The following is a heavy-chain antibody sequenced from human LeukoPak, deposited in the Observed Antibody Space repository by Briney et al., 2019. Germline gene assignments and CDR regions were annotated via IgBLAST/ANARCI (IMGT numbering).Heavy chain of an antibody. D-gene: IGHD4-17*01. CDR2: IIPILGIA. CDR3: ATAPQRYYGMDV. V-gene: IGHV1-69*04. Sequence: ASVKVSCKASGGTFSSYAISWVRQARGQGLEWMGRIIPILGIANYAQKFQGRVTITADKSTSTAYMELSSLRSEDTAVYYCATAPQRYYGMDVWGQGTTVTVSS. CDR1: GGTFSSYA. J-gene: IGHJ6*02.